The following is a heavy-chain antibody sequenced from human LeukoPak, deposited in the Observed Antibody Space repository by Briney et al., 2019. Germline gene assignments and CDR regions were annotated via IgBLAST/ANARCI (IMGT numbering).Heavy chain of an antibody. Sequence: KPSETLSLTCAVSGDSLSRYYWSSSRQPPGKGLERIGYIYYSVSTNYNPSPKSRVTISSDTYKNVYSLKLSSVTAADTAVYYCARHLAACLHSGNYDYWGEGTLVTVSS. CDR1: GDSLSRYY. V-gene: IGHV4-59*01. D-gene: IGHD6-6*01. J-gene: IGHJ4*02. CDR2: IYYSVST. CDR3: ARHLAACLHSGNYDY.